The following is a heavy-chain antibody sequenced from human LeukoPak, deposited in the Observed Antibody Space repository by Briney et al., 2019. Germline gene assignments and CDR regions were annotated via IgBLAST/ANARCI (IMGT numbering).Heavy chain of an antibody. CDR2: IRSKANSYAT. D-gene: IGHD6-6*01. V-gene: IGHV3-73*01. Sequence: GGSLRLSCAASGFTFSGSAMHWVRQASGKGLEWVGRIRSKANSYATAYAASVKGRFTISRDDSKNTAYLQMNSLKTEDTSVYYCTRPEYSSSSVWFDPWGQGTLVTVSS. J-gene: IGHJ5*02. CDR3: TRPEYSSSSVWFDP. CDR1: GFTFSGSA.